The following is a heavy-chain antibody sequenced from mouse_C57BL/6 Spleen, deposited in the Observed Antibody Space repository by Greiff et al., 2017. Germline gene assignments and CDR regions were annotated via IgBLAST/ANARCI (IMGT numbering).Heavy chain of an antibody. CDR2: INPNNGGT. D-gene: IGHD2-1*01. CDR1: GYTFTDYN. Sequence: EVQLKESGPELVKPGASVKMSCKASGYTFTDYNMHWVKQSHGKSLEWIGYINPNNGGTSYNQKFKGKATLTVNKSSSTAYMELRSLTSEDSAVYYCARGGTYGNFDYWGQGTTLTVSS. CDR3: ARGGTYGNFDY. J-gene: IGHJ2*01. V-gene: IGHV1-22*01.